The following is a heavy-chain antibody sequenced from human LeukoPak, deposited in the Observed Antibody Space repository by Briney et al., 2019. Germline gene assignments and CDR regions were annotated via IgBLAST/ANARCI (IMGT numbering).Heavy chain of an antibody. Sequence: GASVKVSCKASGYTFTGYYMHWVRQAPGQGLEWMGWINPNSGGTNYAQKFQGRVTMTRDTSTSTVYMELSSLRSEDTAVYYCAITVEEAYYYGMDVWGQGTTVTVSS. CDR2: INPNSGGT. D-gene: IGHD4-23*01. J-gene: IGHJ6*02. CDR3: AITVEEAYYYGMDV. V-gene: IGHV1-2*02. CDR1: GYTFTGYY.